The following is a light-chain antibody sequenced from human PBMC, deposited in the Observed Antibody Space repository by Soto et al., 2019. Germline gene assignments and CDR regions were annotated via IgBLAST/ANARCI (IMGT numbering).Light chain of an antibody. Sequence: DIQMTQSPSSLSASIGDRVTITCRASQGISSYLNWYQQKPGKVPKLLIYAASTLQSEFPSRFSGSGSGTDFTLTISSLQPEDVATYYCQKYDSAPFTFGPVTIVDIK. CDR3: QKYDSAPFT. J-gene: IGKJ3*01. V-gene: IGKV1-27*01. CDR2: AAS. CDR1: QGISSY.